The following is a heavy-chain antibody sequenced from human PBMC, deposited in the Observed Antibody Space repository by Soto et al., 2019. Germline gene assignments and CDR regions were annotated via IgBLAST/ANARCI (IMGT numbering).Heavy chain of an antibody. V-gene: IGHV1-8*01. CDR1: GYTFTSYD. CDR2: MNPNSGNT. CDR3: EGATPDSSSWDEGGDY. Sequence: QVQLVQSGAEVKKPGASVKVSCKASGYTFTSYDINWVRQATGQGLEWMGWMNPNSGNTGYTQKFQGRVTMTRNTSIRTDYLELGSLSFEDTAVYYCEGATPDSSSWDEGGDYWGQGTLVTVSS. D-gene: IGHD6-13*01. J-gene: IGHJ4*02.